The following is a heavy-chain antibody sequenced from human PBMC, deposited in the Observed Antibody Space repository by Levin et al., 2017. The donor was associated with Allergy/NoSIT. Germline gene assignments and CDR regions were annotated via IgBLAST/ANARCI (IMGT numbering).Heavy chain of an antibody. CDR1: GGSISSPDYN. V-gene: IGHV4-30-4*01. CDR2: IYYSGSA. CDR3: ARGSYPYFDN. J-gene: IGHJ4*02. Sequence: SETLSLTCTVSGGSISSPDYNWSWIRQPPGKGLKWIGYIYYSGSAYYSPSLKSRIIISVDTSKNHFSLELRSVTAADTAVYYCARGSYPYFDNWGQGTLVTVSS. D-gene: IGHD5-18*01.